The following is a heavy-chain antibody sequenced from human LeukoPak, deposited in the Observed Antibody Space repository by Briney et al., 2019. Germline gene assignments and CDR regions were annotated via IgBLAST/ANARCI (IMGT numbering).Heavy chain of an antibody. D-gene: IGHD3-22*01. J-gene: IGHJ4*02. CDR3: AHSHRNYYDSSGLFDY. CDR2: IYWNDDE. CDR1: GFSLITSGVG. V-gene: IGHV2-5*01. Sequence: SGPTLVKPTQTLTLTCTFSGFSLITSGVGVGWIRQPPGKALEWLALIYWNDDERYSPSLKSRLTITKDTSKNQVVLTMTNMDPVDTVTYYCAHSHRNYYDSSGLFDYWGQGTLVTVSS.